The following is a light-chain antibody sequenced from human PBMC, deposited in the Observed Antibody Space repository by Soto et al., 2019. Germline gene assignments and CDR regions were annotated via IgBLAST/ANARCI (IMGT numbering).Light chain of an antibody. Sequence: QSALTQPPSVSASPGQSVTISCTGTSSDVGSYDRVSWYQQPPGTAPKLMIYEVSNRPSGVPDRFSGSKSGNTASLTISGLQAEDEADYFCPSYTTSRAFVVFGGGTKLTVL. CDR3: PSYTTSRAFVV. CDR2: EVS. J-gene: IGLJ2*01. CDR1: SSDVGSYDR. V-gene: IGLV2-18*02.